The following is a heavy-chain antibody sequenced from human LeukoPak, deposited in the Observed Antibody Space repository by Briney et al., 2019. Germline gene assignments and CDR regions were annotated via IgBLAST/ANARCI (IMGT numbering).Heavy chain of an antibody. Sequence: GGSLRLSCAASGFIFSDYYMSWIRQAPGRGVEWVSYMSSSGSLPHYPDPVKGRFPISRDNAKNSLFLDMNIWEVQRPARFFFGTYRGYCGNVTCHVFDHWGQGALVTVSS. J-gene: IGHJ4*02. V-gene: IGHV3-11*01. CDR3: GTYRGYCGNVTCHVFDH. CDR1: GFIFSDYY. CDR2: MSSSGSLP. D-gene: IGHD2-8*01.